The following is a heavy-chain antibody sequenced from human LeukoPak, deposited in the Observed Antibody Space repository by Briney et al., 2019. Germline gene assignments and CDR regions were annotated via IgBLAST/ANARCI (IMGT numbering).Heavy chain of an antibody. Sequence: ASVKVSCKASGGTFSSYAISWVRQAPGQGLEWMGGIIPIFGTANYAQKFQGRVTITADESTSTAYMELSSLRSEDTAVYYCAREPQGIVVVTHDAFDIWGQGTMVTVSS. CDR1: GGTFSSYA. CDR3: AREPQGIVVVTHDAFDI. CDR2: IIPIFGTA. D-gene: IGHD3-22*01. J-gene: IGHJ3*02. V-gene: IGHV1-69*13.